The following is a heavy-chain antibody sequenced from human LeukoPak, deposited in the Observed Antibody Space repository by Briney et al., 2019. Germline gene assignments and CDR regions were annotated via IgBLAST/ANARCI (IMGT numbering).Heavy chain of an antibody. CDR2: IYPGDSDT. Sequence: GESLKISCKGSGYSFTSYWIGWVRQMPGKGLEWMGIIYPGDSDTRYSPSFQGQVTISADKSISTAYLQWSSLKASDTAMYYCARRGRYGDYADAFDIWGQGTMVTVSS. CDR1: GYSFTSYW. J-gene: IGHJ3*02. D-gene: IGHD4-17*01. V-gene: IGHV5-51*01. CDR3: ARRGRYGDYADAFDI.